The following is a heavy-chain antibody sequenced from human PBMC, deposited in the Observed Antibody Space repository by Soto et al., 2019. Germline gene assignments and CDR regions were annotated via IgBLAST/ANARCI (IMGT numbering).Heavy chain of an antibody. D-gene: IGHD5-18*01. J-gene: IGHJ6*02. CDR3: AKGALAPDTAMASYYYYYGMDV. CDR1: GSTFSSYG. CDR2: ISYDGSNK. V-gene: IGHV3-30*18. Sequence: GGSLRLSCAASGSTFSSYGMHWVRQAPGKGLEWVAVISYDGSNKYYADSVKGRFTISRDNSKNTLYLQMNSLRAEDTAVYYCAKGALAPDTAMASYYYYYGMDVWGQGTTVTVSS.